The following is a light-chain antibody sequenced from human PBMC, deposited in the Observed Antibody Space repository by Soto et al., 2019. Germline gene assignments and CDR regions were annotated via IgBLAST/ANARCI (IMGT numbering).Light chain of an antibody. CDR1: QSVSSSY. V-gene: IGKV3-20*01. Sequence: EIVLTQSPGTLSLSPGERATLSYRASQSVSSSYLAWYQQKPGQAPRLLIYGASSRATGIPDRFSGSGSVTDFTLTISRLEPEDFAVYYCQQSGSSPNTFGQGTKLEIK. J-gene: IGKJ2*01. CDR3: QQSGSSPNT. CDR2: GAS.